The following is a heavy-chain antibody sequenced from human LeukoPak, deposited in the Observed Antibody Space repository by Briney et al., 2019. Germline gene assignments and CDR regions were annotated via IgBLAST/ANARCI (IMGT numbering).Heavy chain of an antibody. V-gene: IGHV1-2*02. Sequence: ASVKVSCKASGYTFTGYYMHWVRQAPGQGLEWMGWINPNSGGTNYAQKFQGRVTMTRDTSISTAYMELSRLRSDDTAVYYCARDLAGYYYDSSGNDAFDIWGQGTMVTVSS. J-gene: IGHJ3*02. CDR1: GYTFTGYY. CDR2: INPNSGGT. CDR3: ARDLAGYYYDSSGNDAFDI. D-gene: IGHD3-22*01.